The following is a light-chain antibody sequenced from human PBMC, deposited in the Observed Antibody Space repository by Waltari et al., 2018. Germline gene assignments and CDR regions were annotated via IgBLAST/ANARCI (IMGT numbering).Light chain of an antibody. CDR2: GNS. V-gene: IGLV1-40*01. CDR1: SSNFGAGFD. CDR3: QSYDNILSASI. Sequence: QSVLTQPPSVSGDPGQRVTISCTGSSSNFGAGFDVHWYQQLPGTAPKLLIYGNSNRPSGVPDRVSGSKSGTSASLAITGLQAEDEADYYCQSYDNILSASIFGGGTKLTVL. J-gene: IGLJ2*01.